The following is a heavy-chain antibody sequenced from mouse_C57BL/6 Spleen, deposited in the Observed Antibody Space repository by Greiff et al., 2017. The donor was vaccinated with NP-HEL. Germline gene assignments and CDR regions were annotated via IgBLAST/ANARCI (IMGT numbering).Heavy chain of an antibody. CDR3: ANYDYDDGIDY. CDR2: ISYDGSN. J-gene: IGHJ2*01. V-gene: IGHV3-6*01. D-gene: IGHD2-4*01. CDR1: GYSITSGYY. Sequence: EVKLMESGPGLVKPSQSPSLTCSVTGYSITSGYYWNWIRQFPGNKLEWMGYISYDGSNNYNPSLKNRISITRDTSKNQFFLKLNSVTTEDTATYYCANYDYDDGIDYWGQGTTLTVSS.